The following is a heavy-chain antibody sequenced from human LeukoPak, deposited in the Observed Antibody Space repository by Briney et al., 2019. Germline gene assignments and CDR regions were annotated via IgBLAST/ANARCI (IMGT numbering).Heavy chain of an antibody. V-gene: IGHV4-34*01. Sequence: SETLSLTCAVYGGSFSGYYWSWIRQPPGKGLEWIGEINHSGSTNYHPSLKSRVTISVDASKNQFSMKLSSVTAADTAVYYCARGRDDYGDYGFDYWGQGTLVTVSS. CDR1: GGSFSGYY. CDR2: INHSGST. D-gene: IGHD4-17*01. J-gene: IGHJ4*02. CDR3: ARGRDDYGDYGFDY.